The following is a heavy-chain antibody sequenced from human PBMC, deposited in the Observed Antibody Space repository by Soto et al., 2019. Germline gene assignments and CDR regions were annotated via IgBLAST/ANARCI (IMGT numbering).Heavy chain of an antibody. D-gene: IGHD3-3*01. CDR3: ARDGPMTISGRDDN. CDR2: IGHDGNLT. J-gene: IGHJ4*02. CDR1: GFTFRNYA. Sequence: QVQLVESGGGVVQPGRSLRLSCLASGFTFRNYAMFWVRQPPGKGLEWVAYIGHDGNLTLYADSVKGRFTISRDNSKNTVDLQMSRLRLDDTGSYYCARDGPMTISGRDDNWGQGTHVTVSS. V-gene: IGHV3-33*08.